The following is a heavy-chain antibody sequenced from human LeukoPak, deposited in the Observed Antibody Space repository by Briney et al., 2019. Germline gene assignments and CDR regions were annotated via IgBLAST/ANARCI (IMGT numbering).Heavy chain of an antibody. CDR1: GFTFSSYW. Sequence: GGSLRLSCAASGFTFSSYWLHWVRHAPGKGLVWVSRINTDGSSTSYADSVKGRFTISRDNAKNSLYLQMNSLRAEDTAVYYCAKEREGSGSYYNRTPFGAWGQGTLVTVSS. CDR2: INTDGSST. D-gene: IGHD3-10*01. J-gene: IGHJ5*02. V-gene: IGHV3-74*01. CDR3: AKEREGSGSYYNRTPFGA.